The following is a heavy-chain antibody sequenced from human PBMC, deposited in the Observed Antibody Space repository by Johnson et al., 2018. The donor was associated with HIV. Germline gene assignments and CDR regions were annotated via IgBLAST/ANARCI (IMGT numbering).Heavy chain of an antibody. D-gene: IGHD3-9*01. CDR2: IWYDGSNK. CDR1: GFTFSNFG. V-gene: IGHV3-33*01. J-gene: IGHJ3*02. CDR3: ARGDPDLRYFDWLGAFDI. Sequence: VQLVESGGGVVQPGRSLRLSCAASGFTFSNFGMHWVRQAPGKGLEWVAVIWYDGSNKYYADSVKGRFTISRDNSKSTLYLQMNSLRAEDTALYYCARGDPDLRYFDWLGAFDIWGQGTMVTVSS.